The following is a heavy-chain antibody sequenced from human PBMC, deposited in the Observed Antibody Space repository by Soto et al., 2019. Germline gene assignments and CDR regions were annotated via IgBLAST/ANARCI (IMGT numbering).Heavy chain of an antibody. V-gene: IGHV3-21*01. CDR3: AREDSIIIPAVSDF. CDR2: ISKSDYT. J-gene: IGHJ4*02. D-gene: IGHD2-2*01. CDR1: GFAFNNYG. Sequence: GGSLRLSCTVSGFAFNNYGINWVRQAPGKGLEWVSSISKSDYTYYSDSVKGRFAISRDNAKSSVSLQMNTLRVEDTAVYYCAREDSIIIPAVSDFWGQGTLVTVSS.